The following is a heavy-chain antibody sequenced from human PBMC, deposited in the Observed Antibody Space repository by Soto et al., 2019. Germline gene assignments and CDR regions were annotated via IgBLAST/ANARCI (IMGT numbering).Heavy chain of an antibody. Sequence: EVQLVESGGGLVQPGESLRLSCTASGITFSSYSMNWVCQAPGKGLEWLSYISSSKTTYADSVKGRFTISRDNAKNSVYLQMNSLRDEDTAVYYCVGDQDVHTPMVHGNYWGRGTRVTVSS. D-gene: IGHD5-18*01. CDR1: GITFSSYS. J-gene: IGHJ4*02. V-gene: IGHV3-48*02. CDR3: VGDQDVHTPMVHGNY. CDR2: ISSSKTT.